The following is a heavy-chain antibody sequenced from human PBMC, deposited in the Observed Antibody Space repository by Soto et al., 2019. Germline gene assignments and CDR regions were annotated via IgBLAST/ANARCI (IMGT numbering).Heavy chain of an antibody. V-gene: IGHV4-30-4*01. D-gene: IGHD3-10*01. J-gene: IGHJ3*02. CDR3: ARGYGWGSFEFAFDM. CDR2: MYYSGST. Sequence: QVQLQESGPGLVKPSQTMSLTCIVSGDSVSRGNYYWSWIRQPPGKGLEWIGYMYYSGSTYYNPSLKSRVSIXXDXSXSQFSLKLNSVTVADTAVYYCARGYGWGSFEFAFDMWGQGTMVTVSS. CDR1: GDSVSRGNYY.